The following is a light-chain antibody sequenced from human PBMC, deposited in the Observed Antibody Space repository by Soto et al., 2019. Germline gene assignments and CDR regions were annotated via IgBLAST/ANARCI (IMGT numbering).Light chain of an antibody. V-gene: IGKV3-15*01. CDR2: SAS. CDR3: QQYVIWPPTFT. J-gene: IGKJ2*01. CDR1: PSVSRN. Sequence: IVMTQSPATLSVSPGEKVTLSCRGSPSVSRNFTWYQQKPGQTPRLLIYSASTRATGIPARFSGSGSGTEFTLAITSLQSEDFAVYFCQQYVIWPPTFTFGQGTKLEIK.